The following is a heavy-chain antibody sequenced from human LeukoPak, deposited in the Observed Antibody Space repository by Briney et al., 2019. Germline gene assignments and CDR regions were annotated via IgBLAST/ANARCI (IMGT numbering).Heavy chain of an antibody. D-gene: IGHD3-3*01. V-gene: IGHV1-46*01. CDR3: AREGSAEFWSGYYTESPSAADY. CDR1: GYTFTSYY. CDR2: INPSGGST. Sequence: GASVKVSCKASGYTFTSYYMHWVRQAPGQGLEWMGIINPSGGSTSYAQKFQGRVTMTRDTSTSTVYMELSSLRSEDTAVYYCAREGSAEFWSGYYTESPSAADYWGQGTLVTVSS. J-gene: IGHJ4*02.